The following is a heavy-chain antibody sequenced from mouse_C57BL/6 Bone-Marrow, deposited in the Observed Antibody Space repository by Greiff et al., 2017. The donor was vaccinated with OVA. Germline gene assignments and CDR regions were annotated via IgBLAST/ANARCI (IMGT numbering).Heavy chain of an antibody. CDR1: GYTFTSYT. CDR2: INPSSGYT. V-gene: IGHV1-4*01. CDR3: ARSPPLDSSGYWFAY. J-gene: IGHJ3*01. Sequence: QVQLKQSGAELARPGASVKMSCKASGYTFTSYTMHWVKQRPGQGLEWIGYINPSSGYTKYNQKFKDKATLTADKSSSTAYMQLSSLTSEDSAVYYCARSPPLDSSGYWFAYWGQGTLVTVSA. D-gene: IGHD3-2*02.